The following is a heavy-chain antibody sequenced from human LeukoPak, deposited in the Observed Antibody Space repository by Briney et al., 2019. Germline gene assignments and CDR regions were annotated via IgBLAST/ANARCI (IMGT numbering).Heavy chain of an antibody. CDR2: INHSGST. CDR1: GGSFSGYY. J-gene: IGHJ4*02. CDR3: ARGRTIRVRGASFDY. V-gene: IGHV4-34*01. Sequence: PSETLSLTCAVYGGSFSGYYWSWIRQPPGKGLEWIGEINHSGSTNYNPSLKSRVTISVDTSKNQFSLKLSSVTAADTAVYYCARGRTIRVRGASFDYWGQGTLATVSS. D-gene: IGHD3-10*01.